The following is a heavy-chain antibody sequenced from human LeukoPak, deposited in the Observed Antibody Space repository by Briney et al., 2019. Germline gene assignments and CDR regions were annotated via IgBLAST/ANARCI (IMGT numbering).Heavy chain of an antibody. CDR1: GGSINSSSYY. CDR2: TFYSGNT. Sequence: PSETLSLTCTVSGGSINSSSYYWGWIRQPPGKGLEWIGGTFYSGNTYDNPSLKSRVTISVDTSKNQFSLKLSSVTAADTAVYYCARGGGELSSFDIWGQGTMVTVSS. J-gene: IGHJ3*02. V-gene: IGHV4-39*01. CDR3: ARGGGELSSFDI. D-gene: IGHD3-16*02.